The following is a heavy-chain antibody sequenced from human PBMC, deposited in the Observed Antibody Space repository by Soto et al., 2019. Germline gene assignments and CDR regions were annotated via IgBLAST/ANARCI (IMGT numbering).Heavy chain of an antibody. V-gene: IGHV3-23*01. Sequence: GGSLRLSCAASGFTFSSYAMSWVRQAPGKGLEWVSAISGSGGSTYYADSVKGRFSISRDNSKQPMYLQMNSLRAEDTAVYYCATRERGAASYYYYYGMDVWGQGTTVTVSS. CDR2: ISGSGGST. CDR1: GFTFSSYA. J-gene: IGHJ6*02. CDR3: ATRERGAASYYYYYGMDV. D-gene: IGHD6-13*01.